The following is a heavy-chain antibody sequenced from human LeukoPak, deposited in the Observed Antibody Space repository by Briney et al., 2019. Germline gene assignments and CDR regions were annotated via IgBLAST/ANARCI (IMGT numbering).Heavy chain of an antibody. J-gene: IGHJ4*02. CDR2: IYYSGST. V-gene: IGHV4-39*01. CDR1: GGCISSSSYY. Sequence: PSETLSLTCTVSGGCISSSSYYWGWIRQPPGKGLEWIGSIYYSGSTYYNPSLKSRVTISVDTSKNQFSLKLSSVTAADTAVYYCARRADYGSGSYYNWGQGTLVTVSS. CDR3: ARRADYGSGSYYN. D-gene: IGHD3-10*01.